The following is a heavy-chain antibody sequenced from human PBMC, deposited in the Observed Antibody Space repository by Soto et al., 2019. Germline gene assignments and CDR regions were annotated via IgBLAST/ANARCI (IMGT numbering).Heavy chain of an antibody. D-gene: IGHD2-2*01. V-gene: IGHV3-49*03. CDR1: GFTFGDYA. CDR3: TRGNRPPSGYCSSTSCWVSDYYYMDV. J-gene: IGHJ6*03. Sequence: GGSLRLSCTASGFTFGDYAMSWFRQAPGKGLEWVGFIRSKAYGGTTEYAASVKGRFTISRDDSISIAYLQMNSLKTEDTAVYYCTRGNRPPSGYCSSTSCWVSDYYYMDVWGKGTTVTVSS. CDR2: IRSKAYGGTT.